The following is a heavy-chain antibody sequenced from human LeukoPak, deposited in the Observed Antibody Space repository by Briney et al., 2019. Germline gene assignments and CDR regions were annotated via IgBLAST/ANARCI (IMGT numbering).Heavy chain of an antibody. CDR3: AKDIIAAAGNNWFDP. V-gene: IGHV3-30*02. J-gene: IGHJ5*02. CDR1: GFTFSSRA. CDR2: IRYDGSNK. D-gene: IGHD6-13*01. Sequence: GGSLRLSCAASGFTFSSRAMYWVRQAPGKGLEWVAFIRYDGSNKYYADSVKGRFTISRDNSKNTLYLQMNSLRAEDTAVYYCAKDIIAAAGNNWFDPWGQGTLVTVSS.